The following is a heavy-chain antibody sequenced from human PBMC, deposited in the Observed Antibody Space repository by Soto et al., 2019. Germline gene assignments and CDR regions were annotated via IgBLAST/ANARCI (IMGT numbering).Heavy chain of an antibody. CDR1: GYTFTSYG. CDR3: ASGWFGEFVYQSDC. Sequence: QVQLVQSGAEVKKPGASVKVSCKPSGYTFTSYGITWVRQAPGQGLEWMGWISAYNGNTNYAQKFQGRVTMTTDTXXSSAYVELRSLGSDDTAVYYCASGWFGEFVYQSDCWGQGTLVTVSS. J-gene: IGHJ4*02. D-gene: IGHD3-10*01. V-gene: IGHV1-18*01. CDR2: ISAYNGNT.